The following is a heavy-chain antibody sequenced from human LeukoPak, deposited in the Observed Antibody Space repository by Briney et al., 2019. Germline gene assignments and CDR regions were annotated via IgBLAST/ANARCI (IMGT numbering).Heavy chain of an antibody. CDR2: INEDGSST. CDR3: IRDTFGARDS. CDR1: GYTFSTYW. J-gene: IGHJ4*02. Sequence: PGGSLRLSCAASGYTFSTYWMHWVRQGPGKGLVWVSRINEDGSSTSYADSVRGRFTISRDNAKNTLYLQMNSLRAEDTAVYYCIRDTFGARDSWGQGTLVTVSS. V-gene: IGHV3-74*01. D-gene: IGHD3-10*01.